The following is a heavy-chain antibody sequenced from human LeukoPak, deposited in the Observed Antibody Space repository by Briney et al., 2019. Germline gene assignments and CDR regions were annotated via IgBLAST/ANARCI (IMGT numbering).Heavy chain of an antibody. V-gene: IGHV3-11*01. CDR2: INSSGSTI. D-gene: IGHD3-22*01. J-gene: IGHJ4*02. CDR1: GSTFSDYY. Sequence: GGSLRLSCAASGSTFSDYYMSWIRQAPGKGLEWVSYINSSGSTIYYADSVKGRFTISRDNAKNSLYLQMNSLRAEDTAVYYCASMGYYYDSSGYYRYWGQGTLVTVSS. CDR3: ASMGYYYDSSGYYRY.